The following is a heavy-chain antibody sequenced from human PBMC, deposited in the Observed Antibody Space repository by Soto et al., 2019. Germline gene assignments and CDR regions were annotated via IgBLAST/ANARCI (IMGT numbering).Heavy chain of an antibody. V-gene: IGHV4-39*07. CDR2: INHSGST. D-gene: IGHD2-15*01. Sequence: SETLSLTCTVSGGSISSSSYYWGWIRQPPGKGLEWIGEINHSGSTNYNPSLKSRVTISVDTSKNQFSLKLSSVTAADTAVYYCARGYCSGGSCYSSPPRGKRLYDIWGQGTMVTVSS. J-gene: IGHJ3*02. CDR3: ARGYCSGGSCYSSPPRGKRLYDI. CDR1: GGSISSSSYY.